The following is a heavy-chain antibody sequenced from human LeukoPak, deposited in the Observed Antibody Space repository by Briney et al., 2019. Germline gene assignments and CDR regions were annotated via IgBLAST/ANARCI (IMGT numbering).Heavy chain of an antibody. D-gene: IGHD3-3*01. J-gene: IGHJ5*02. CDR1: GFTFSTYA. CDR2: IKQDGSEK. V-gene: IGHV3-7*01. CDR3: AIYHRRITISGVAAEWFDP. Sequence: GGSLRLSCAASGFTFSTYAMNWVRQAPGKGLEWVANIKQDGSEKYYVDSVKGRFTISRDNAKNSLYLQMNSLRAEDTAVYYCAIYHRRITISGVAAEWFDPWGQGTLVTVSS.